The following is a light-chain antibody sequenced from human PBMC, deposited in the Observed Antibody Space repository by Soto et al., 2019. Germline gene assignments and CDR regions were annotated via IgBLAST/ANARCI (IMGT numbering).Light chain of an antibody. Sequence: QSVLTQPASVSGSPGQSITISCTGTSSDVGGYNYVPWYQQHPGKAPKLMIYEVSNRPSGVSNRFSGSKSGNTASLTISGLQAEDEDDYYCSSYTSSSTYVFGTGTKVTVL. V-gene: IGLV2-14*01. J-gene: IGLJ1*01. CDR3: SSYTSSSTYV. CDR2: EVS. CDR1: SSDVGGYNY.